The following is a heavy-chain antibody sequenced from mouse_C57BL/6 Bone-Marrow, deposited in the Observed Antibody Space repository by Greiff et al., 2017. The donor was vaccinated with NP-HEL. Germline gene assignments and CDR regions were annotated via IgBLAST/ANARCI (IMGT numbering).Heavy chain of an antibody. Sequence: QVQLQQSGAELARPGAEVKRWGKEGGESGRRGTGRGGGERSGQGLEWIGYINPSSGYTKYNQKFKDKATLTADKSSSTAYMQLSSLTSEDSAVYYCARGNYYGPPKDYWGQGTTLTVSS. CDR1: GESGRRGT. J-gene: IGHJ2*01. CDR2: INPSSGYT. V-gene: IGHV1-4*01. D-gene: IGHD1-1*01. CDR3: ARGNYYGPPKDY.